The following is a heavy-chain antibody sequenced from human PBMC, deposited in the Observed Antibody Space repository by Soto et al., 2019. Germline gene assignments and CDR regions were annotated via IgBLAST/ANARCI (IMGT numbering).Heavy chain of an antibody. J-gene: IGHJ4*02. Sequence: EVQLLESGGGLVQPGGSLRLSCAASGFTFSSYAMSWVRQAPGKGLEWVSAISGSGGSTYYADSVKGRFTISRDNSKNTLYWKINRLRAENTALYYCAKDGSSSFFPPPQQSLNYGGKGPLFTVSS. CDR2: ISGSGGST. CDR3: AKDGSSSFFPPPQQSLNY. D-gene: IGHD2-15*01. CDR1: GFTFSSYA. V-gene: IGHV3-23*01.